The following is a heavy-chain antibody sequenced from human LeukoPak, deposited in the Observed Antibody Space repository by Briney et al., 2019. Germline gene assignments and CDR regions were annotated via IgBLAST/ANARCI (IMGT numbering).Heavy chain of an antibody. CDR1: GFTFSSYG. Sequence: GGSLRLSCAASGFTFSSYGMHWVRQAPGKGLEWVAVISYDGSNKYYADSVKGRFTISRDNSKNTLYLQMNSLRAEDTAVYYCARELYPDAFDIWGQGTMVTVSS. CDR2: ISYDGSNK. CDR3: ARELYPDAFDI. J-gene: IGHJ3*02. D-gene: IGHD3-16*02. V-gene: IGHV3-30*03.